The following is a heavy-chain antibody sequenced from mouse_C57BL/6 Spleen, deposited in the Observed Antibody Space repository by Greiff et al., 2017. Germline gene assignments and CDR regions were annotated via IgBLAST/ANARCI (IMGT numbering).Heavy chain of an antibody. CDR2: IYPRGGNT. Sequence: VQLQQSGAELARPGASVKLSCKASGYTFTSYGISWVKQRTGQGLEWIGEIYPRGGNTYYNEKFKGKATLTADKSSSTAYMELRSLTSEDSAVYFCARGETALFAYWGQGTLVTVSA. CDR3: ARGETALFAY. V-gene: IGHV1-81*01. J-gene: IGHJ3*01. D-gene: IGHD3-2*01. CDR1: GYTFTSYG.